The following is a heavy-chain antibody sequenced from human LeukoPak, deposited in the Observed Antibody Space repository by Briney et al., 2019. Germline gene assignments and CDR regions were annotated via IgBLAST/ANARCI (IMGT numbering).Heavy chain of an antibody. Sequence: GGSLRLSCAAAGFTFSSYDMSWVRQAPGKGLEWVSAISGSGGSTYYADSVKGRFTISRDNSKNTLYLQMNSLRAEDTAVYYCARNEGAIAFCGTLDACYHYYGMDVWGQGTTVTVSS. V-gene: IGHV3-23*01. CDR1: GFTFSSYD. J-gene: IGHJ6*02. CDR3: ARNEGAIAFCGTLDACYHYYGMDV. CDR2: ISGSGGST. D-gene: IGHD2-21*01.